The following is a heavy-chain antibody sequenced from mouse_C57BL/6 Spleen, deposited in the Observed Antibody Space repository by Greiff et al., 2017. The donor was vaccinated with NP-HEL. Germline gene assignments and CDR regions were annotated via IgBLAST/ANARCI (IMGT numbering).Heavy chain of an antibody. Sequence: QVQLQQPGAELVRPGSSVKLSCKASGYPFTSYWLDWVKQRPGQGLEWIGNIYPSDSETHYKQKFKDKATLTVDKSSSTAYMQLSSLTSEDSAVYYGAFYYYGSAWFAYWGQGTLVTVSA. CDR3: AFYYYGSAWFAY. J-gene: IGHJ3*01. D-gene: IGHD1-1*01. V-gene: IGHV1-61*01. CDR2: IYPSDSET. CDR1: GYPFTSYW.